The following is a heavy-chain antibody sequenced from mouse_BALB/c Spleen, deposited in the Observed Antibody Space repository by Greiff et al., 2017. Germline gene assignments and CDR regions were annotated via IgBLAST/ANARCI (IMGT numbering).Heavy chain of an antibody. V-gene: IGHV14-3*02. CDR2: IDPANGNT. CDR1: GFNIKDTY. D-gene: IGHD1-1*01. Sequence: EVQLQQSGAELVKPGASVKLSCTASGFNIKDTYMHWVKQRPEQGLEWIGRIDPANGNTKYDPKFQGKATITADTSSNTAYLQLSSLTSEDTAVYYCARSTTVVRAMDYWGQGTSGTVSS. J-gene: IGHJ4*01. CDR3: ARSTTVVRAMDY.